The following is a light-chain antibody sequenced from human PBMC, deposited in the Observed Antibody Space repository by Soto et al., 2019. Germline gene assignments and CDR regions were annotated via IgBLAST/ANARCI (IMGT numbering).Light chain of an antibody. Sequence: EIVMTQSPATLSVSPGERATVSCRASQSVGSNLAWYQQKAGQAPSLLIYGASTRATGVPARFSGSGSGTEFTLTISSLQSEDVATYSCQRYDSAPLFTFGPGTRVDVK. CDR2: GAS. CDR3: QRYDSAPLFT. J-gene: IGKJ3*01. V-gene: IGKV3-15*01. CDR1: QSVGSN.